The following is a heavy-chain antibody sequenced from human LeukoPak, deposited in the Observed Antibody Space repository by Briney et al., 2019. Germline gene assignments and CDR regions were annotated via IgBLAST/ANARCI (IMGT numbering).Heavy chain of an antibody. V-gene: IGHV3-30-3*01. CDR2: MSFDGSNK. CDR1: GFTFTSCA. J-gene: IGHJ4*02. Sequence: PGGSLRLSCAASGFTFTSCAMHWVRQAPGKGLDWVAVMSFDGSNKHYADSAKGRFTISRDNSKNTLYLQMNSLRPEDTAVYYCARLGVDLATDCWGRGTLVTVSS. CDR3: ARLGVDLATDC. D-gene: IGHD5-24*01.